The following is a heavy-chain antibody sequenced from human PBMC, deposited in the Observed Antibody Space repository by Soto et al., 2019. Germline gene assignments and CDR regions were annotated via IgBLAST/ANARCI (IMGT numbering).Heavy chain of an antibody. J-gene: IGHJ4*02. D-gene: IGHD2-21*02. Sequence: SETLSLTCIVSGESISSSCYYWGWIRQPPGKGLEWIGSIYYSGRTYYNPSFKSRVTISIDTSKNQFSLKLSSVTATDTAVYYCARQRTTVVTQAYFDHWGQGALVTVSS. CDR1: GESISSSCYY. CDR2: IYYSGRT. V-gene: IGHV4-39*01. CDR3: ARQRTTVVTQAYFDH.